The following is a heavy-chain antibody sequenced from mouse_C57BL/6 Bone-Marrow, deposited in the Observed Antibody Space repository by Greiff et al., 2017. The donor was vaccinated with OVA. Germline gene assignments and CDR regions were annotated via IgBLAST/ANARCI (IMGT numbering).Heavy chain of an antibody. V-gene: IGHV1-4*01. Sequence: QVQLQQSGAELARPGASVKMSCKASGYTFTSYTIHWVKQRPGQGLEWIGYIDPTNDYTNYNQKFKGKATLTADKSSSTAYMQLTSLTSEDSAVYSWTRGYYFDYWGQGTTLTVSS. CDR1: GYTFTSYT. J-gene: IGHJ2*01. CDR2: IDPTNDYT. CDR3: TRGYYFDY.